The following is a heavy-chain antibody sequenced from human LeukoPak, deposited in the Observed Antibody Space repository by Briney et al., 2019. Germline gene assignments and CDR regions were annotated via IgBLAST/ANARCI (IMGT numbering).Heavy chain of an antibody. CDR2: VYPNTGDT. D-gene: IGHD4-17*01. Sequence: ASVKVSCKTSGYTFTSFDLNWVRQATGQGLEWMGWVYPNTGDTGYAQKFQDRVTMTRNISISTAYMELSSLRFEDTAVYYCARDTHGYGDYLGDAFDIWGQGTRATVSS. CDR3: ARDTHGYGDYLGDAFDI. CDR1: GYTFTSFD. V-gene: IGHV1-8*01. J-gene: IGHJ3*02.